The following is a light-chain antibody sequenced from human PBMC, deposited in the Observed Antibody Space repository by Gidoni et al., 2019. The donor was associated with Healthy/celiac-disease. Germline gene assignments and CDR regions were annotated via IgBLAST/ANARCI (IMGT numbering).Light chain of an antibody. J-gene: IGKJ5*01. CDR2: DAS. Sequence: IQMTQSPSSLSASVGDRVTITCQASQDISNYLNWYQQKPRKAPKLLIYDASNLETGVPSRFSGSGSGTDLTFTISSLQPEDIATYYCQQYDNLPLTFXQXTRLXIK. CDR3: QQYDNLPLT. CDR1: QDISNY. V-gene: IGKV1-33*01.